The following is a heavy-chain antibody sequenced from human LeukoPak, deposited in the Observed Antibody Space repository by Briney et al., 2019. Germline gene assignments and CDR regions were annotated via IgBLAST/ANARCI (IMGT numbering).Heavy chain of an antibody. CDR3: ARLGYYGSGSYYIANGVYYYYMDV. CDR1: GYTFTSYD. V-gene: IGHV1-8*01. J-gene: IGHJ6*03. D-gene: IGHD3-10*01. Sequence: EASVKVSCKASGYTFTSYDINWVRQATGQGLEWMGWMNPNSGNTGYAQKFQGRVTMTRNTSISTAYMELSSLRSEDTAVYYCARLGYYGSGSYYIANGVYYYYMDVWGKGTTVTVSS. CDR2: MNPNSGNT.